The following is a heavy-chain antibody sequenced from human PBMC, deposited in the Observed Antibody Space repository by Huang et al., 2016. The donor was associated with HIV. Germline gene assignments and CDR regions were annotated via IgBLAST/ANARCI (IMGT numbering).Heavy chain of an antibody. CDR1: VLTFGTLA. Sequence: EVHLLQSGGGIVQPGGSRRLSCTAPVLTFGTLAMNWVRPAPGNGLYGVSSISGSANRTVYADAVNGHFTISRDNSNNTLYMEMRNVGVEDTATYYCTTLSYYHSGYWCQGVPVTVSS. D-gene: IGHD3-16*01. CDR2: ISGSANRT. CDR3: TTLSYYHSGY. V-gene: IGHV3-23*01. J-gene: IGHJ4*02.